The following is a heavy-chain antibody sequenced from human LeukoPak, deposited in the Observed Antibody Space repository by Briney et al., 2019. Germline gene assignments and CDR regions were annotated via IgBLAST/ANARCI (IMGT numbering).Heavy chain of an antibody. D-gene: IGHD6-19*01. CDR2: IFYSGST. J-gene: IGHJ4*02. CDR3: ASLLLYSSGWYVAY. Sequence: KPSETPSLTCTVSGGSISSSSYYWGWIRQPPGKGLEWIGRIFYSGSTYYSPSLKSRATISVDTSKNQFSLTLTSVTAADTAVYYCASLLLYSSGWYVAYWGQGTLVTVSS. V-gene: IGHV4-39*01. CDR1: GGSISSSSYY.